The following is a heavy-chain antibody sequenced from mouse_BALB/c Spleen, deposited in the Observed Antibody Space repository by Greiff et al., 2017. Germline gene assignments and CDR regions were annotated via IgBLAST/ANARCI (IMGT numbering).Heavy chain of an antibody. CDR3: ARNFDDYGDWFAY. J-gene: IGHJ3*01. D-gene: IGHD2-4*01. CDR2: IWGGGST. V-gene: IGHV2-6-4*01. CDR1: GFSLSRYS. Sequence: VQLKESGPGLVAPSQSLSITCTVSGFSLSRYSVHWVRQPPGKGLEWLGMIWGGGSTDYNSALKSRLSISKDNSKSQVFLKMNSLQTDDTAMYYCARNFDDYGDWFAYWGQGTLVTVSA.